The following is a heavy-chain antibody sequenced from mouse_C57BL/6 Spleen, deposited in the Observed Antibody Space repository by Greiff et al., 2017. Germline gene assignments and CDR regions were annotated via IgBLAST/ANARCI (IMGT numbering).Heavy chain of an antibody. CDR1: GFNIKDDY. D-gene: IGHD1-1*01. V-gene: IGHV14-4*01. CDR2: IDPENGDT. Sequence: VQLKESGAELVRPGASVKLSCTASGFNIKDDYMHWVKQRPEQGLEWIGWIDPENGDTEYASKFQGKATITADTSSNTAYLQLSILTSEDTAVXYCTQGDYGSPLFDYWGQGTTLTVSS. J-gene: IGHJ2*01. CDR3: TQGDYGSPLFDY.